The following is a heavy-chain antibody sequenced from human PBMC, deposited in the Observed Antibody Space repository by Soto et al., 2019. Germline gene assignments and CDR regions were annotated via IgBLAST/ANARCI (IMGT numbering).Heavy chain of an antibody. CDR2: ISSSSSYI. CDR3: ASFYIWGSYRSPPHAFDI. V-gene: IGHV3-21*01. D-gene: IGHD3-16*02. J-gene: IGHJ3*02. CDR1: GFTFSSYS. Sequence: EVQLVESGGGLVKPGGSLRLSCAASGFTFSSYSMNWVRQAPGKGLEWVSSISSSSSYIYYADSVKGRFTISRDNAKNSLYLQMNSLRAEDTAVYYCASFYIWGSYRSPPHAFDIWGQGTMVTVSS.